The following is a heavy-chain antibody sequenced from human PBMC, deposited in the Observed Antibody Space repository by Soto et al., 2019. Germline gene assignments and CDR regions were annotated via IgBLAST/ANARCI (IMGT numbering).Heavy chain of an antibody. D-gene: IGHD3-22*01. Sequence: QVQLVESGGGLVNPGGSLRLSCAASGFTFSDYYMNWIRQGPGKGLEWVSYISTRSSTIHYADSVKGRFNISRDNAKNSLYLQMNSLRAEDTAVYYCARFTPDYYDSSGYWGAMDVWGQGTTVTVSS. J-gene: IGHJ6*02. CDR1: GFTFSDYY. CDR2: ISTRSSTI. CDR3: ARFTPDYYDSSGYWGAMDV. V-gene: IGHV3-11*01.